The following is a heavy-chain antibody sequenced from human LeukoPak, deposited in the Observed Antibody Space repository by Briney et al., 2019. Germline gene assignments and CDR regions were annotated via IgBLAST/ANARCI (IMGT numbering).Heavy chain of an antibody. V-gene: IGHV1-24*01. D-gene: IGHD6-13*01. CDR3: ATGQQLGRAGYDAFDI. CDR2: FDPEDGET. CDR1: GYTLTELS. J-gene: IGHJ3*02. Sequence: ASVKVSCMVSGYTLTELSMHWVRQAPGKGLEWMGGFDPEDGETIYAQKFQGRVTMTEDTSTDTAYMELSSLRSEDTAVYYCATGQQLGRAGYDAFDIWGQGTMVTVSS.